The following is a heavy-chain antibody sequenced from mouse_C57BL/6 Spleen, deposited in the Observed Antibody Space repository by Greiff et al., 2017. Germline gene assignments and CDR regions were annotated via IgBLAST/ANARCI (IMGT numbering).Heavy chain of an antibody. CDR1: GFTFSSYG. CDR3: ARHYGSSPGYFDV. D-gene: IGHD1-1*01. CDR2: ISSGGSYT. Sequence: DVQLVESGGDLVKPGGSLKLSCAASGFTFSSYGMSWVRQTPDKRLEWVATISSGGSYTYYPDSVKGRFTISRDNAKNTLYLQMSSLKSEDTAMYYCARHYGSSPGYFDVWGTGTTVTVSS. V-gene: IGHV5-6*01. J-gene: IGHJ1*03.